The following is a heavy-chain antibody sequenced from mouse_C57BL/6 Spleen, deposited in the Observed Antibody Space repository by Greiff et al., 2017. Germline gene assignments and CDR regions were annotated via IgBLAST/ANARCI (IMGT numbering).Heavy chain of an antibody. D-gene: IGHD2-4*01. V-gene: IGHV1-82*01. CDR1: GYAFSSSW. CDR3: DGQIYYDYDGWFAY. Sequence: QVQLQQSGPELVKPGASVKISCKASGYAFSSSWMNWVKQRPGKGLEWIGRIYPGDGDTNYNGKFKGKATLTADKSSSTAYMQLSSLTSEDSAVYFCDGQIYYDYDGWFAYWGQGTLVAVSA. CDR2: IYPGDGDT. J-gene: IGHJ3*01.